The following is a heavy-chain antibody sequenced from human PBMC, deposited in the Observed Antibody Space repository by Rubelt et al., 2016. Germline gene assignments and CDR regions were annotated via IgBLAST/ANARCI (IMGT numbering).Heavy chain of an antibody. CDR1: GLAFSGYT. V-gene: IGHV3-48*01. CDR2: ISVSSTTI. Sequence: GGLVQPGGSLRLSCAASGLAFSGYTMNWVRQAPGKGLEWISYISVSSTTIYYADSVKGRFTISRDNARNSLYLQMNSLRAEDTAVYYCARGRNPDYWGQGTLVTVSS. CDR3: ARGRNPDY. J-gene: IGHJ4*02. D-gene: IGHD1-14*01.